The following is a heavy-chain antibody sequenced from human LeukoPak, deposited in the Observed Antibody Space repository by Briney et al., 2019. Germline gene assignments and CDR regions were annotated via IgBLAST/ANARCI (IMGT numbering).Heavy chain of an antibody. CDR3: ARDAHFGGVFDI. V-gene: IGHV3-20*04. CDR2: INWNGGST. CDR1: GFTFDDYA. Sequence: RSGGSPRLSCAASGFTFDDYAMSWVRQAPGKGLEWVSGINWNGGSTGYVDSAKGRFAISRDNAKNSLYLQMNSLRGEDTALYYCARDAHFGGVFDIWGQGTMVTVSS. J-gene: IGHJ3*02. D-gene: IGHD2-21*01.